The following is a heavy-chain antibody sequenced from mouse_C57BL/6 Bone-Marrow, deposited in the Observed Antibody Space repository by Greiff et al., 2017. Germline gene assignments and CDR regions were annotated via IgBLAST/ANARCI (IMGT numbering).Heavy chain of an antibody. Sequence: QVQLQQSGAELVKPGASVQISCKASGYAFSRYWMNWVKQRPGKGLEWIGQIYPGDGDINYNGKFKGKATLTADKASSTAYMQLSSLTSEDSAVYCCARDGLITSFDYWGQGTTLTVSS. CDR2: IYPGDGDI. J-gene: IGHJ2*01. V-gene: IGHV1-80*01. CDR1: GYAFSRYW. D-gene: IGHD2-4*01. CDR3: ARDGLITSFDY.